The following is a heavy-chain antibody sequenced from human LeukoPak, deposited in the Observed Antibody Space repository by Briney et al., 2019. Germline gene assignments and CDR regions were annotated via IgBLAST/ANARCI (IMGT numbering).Heavy chain of an antibody. J-gene: IGHJ2*01. D-gene: IGHD4-17*01. CDR1: GGSISSGDYC. Sequence: PSETLSLTCTVSGGSISSGDYCWSWIRQPPGKGLEWIGYIYYSGSTYYNPSLKSRVTISVDTSKNQFSLKLSSVTAADTAVYYCARDHPGHGDSYWYFDLWGRGTLVTVSS. CDR3: ARDHPGHGDSYWYFDL. CDR2: IYYSGST. V-gene: IGHV4-30-4*01.